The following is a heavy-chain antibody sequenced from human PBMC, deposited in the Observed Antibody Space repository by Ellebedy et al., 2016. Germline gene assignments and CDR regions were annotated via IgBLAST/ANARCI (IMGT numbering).Heavy chain of an antibody. CDR2: IYHSGST. CDR1: GGSISSSNW. CDR3: AAMVYAREDSGTYYYGMDV. V-gene: IGHV4-4*02. Sequence: SETLSLXXAVSGGSISSSNWWSWVRQPPGKGLEWIGEIYHSGSTNYNPSLKSRVTISVDKSKNQFSLKLSSVTAADTAVYYCAAMVYAREDSGTYYYGMDVWGQGTTVTVSS. J-gene: IGHJ6*02. D-gene: IGHD2-8*01.